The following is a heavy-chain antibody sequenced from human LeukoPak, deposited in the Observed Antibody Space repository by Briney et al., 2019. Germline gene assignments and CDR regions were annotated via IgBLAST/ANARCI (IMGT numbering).Heavy chain of an antibody. D-gene: IGHD3-10*01. CDR3: ARGGVAAMVRGVSFNWFDP. V-gene: IGHV1-18*01. CDR1: GYTFTSYG. Sequence: GASVKVSCKASGYTFTSYGIDWVRQAPGQGLEWMGWISTYNGNTNYAQRLQGRVTMTTDTSTTTAYMELRSLRSDDTAVYYCARGGVAAMVRGVSFNWFDPWGQGTLVTVSS. CDR2: ISTYNGNT. J-gene: IGHJ5*02.